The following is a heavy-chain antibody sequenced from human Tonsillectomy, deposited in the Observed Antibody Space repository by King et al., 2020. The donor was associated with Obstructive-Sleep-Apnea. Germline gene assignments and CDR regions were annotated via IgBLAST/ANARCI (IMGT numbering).Heavy chain of an antibody. Sequence: QLQESGPGLVKPSQTLSLTCTVSGGSISSGDYYWSWIRQPPGKGLEWIGYIYYSGSTYYNPSLKSRVTISVDTSKNQFSLKLSSVTAADTAVYYCASLPWNYYGSGSYYAFDIWGQGTMVTVSS. CDR2: IYYSGST. J-gene: IGHJ3*02. CDR3: ASLPWNYYGSGSYYAFDI. V-gene: IGHV4-30-4*01. CDR1: GGSISSGDYY. D-gene: IGHD3-10*01.